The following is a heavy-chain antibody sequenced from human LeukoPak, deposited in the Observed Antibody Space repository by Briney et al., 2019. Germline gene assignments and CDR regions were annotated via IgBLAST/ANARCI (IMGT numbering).Heavy chain of an antibody. Sequence: SVKVSCKASGGTFSSYAFSWVRQAPGQGLEWMGRLITIPGMTDYAPKFQGRVTITADRSTSTVYMELSSLRSEDTGMHYCAGGGGSGTGDFWGQGTLVNVSS. CDR2: LITIPGMT. CDR3: AGGGGSGTGDF. D-gene: IGHD3-10*01. J-gene: IGHJ4*02. V-gene: IGHV1-69*04. CDR1: GGTFSSYA.